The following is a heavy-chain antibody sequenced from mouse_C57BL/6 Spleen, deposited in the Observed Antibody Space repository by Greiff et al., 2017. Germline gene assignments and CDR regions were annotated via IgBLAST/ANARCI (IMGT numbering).Heavy chain of an antibody. D-gene: IGHD2-4*01. Sequence: QVQLQQSGAELARPGASVTLSCKASGYTFTSYGISWVKQRTGQGLEWIGEIDPRSGNTYYTEKFKGKATLTADTSSNTAYMELRSLTSEDSAVYFCARSIEDDYDVDYWGQGTTLTVSS. CDR1: GYTFTSYG. V-gene: IGHV1-81*01. CDR2: IDPRSGNT. CDR3: ARSIEDDYDVDY. J-gene: IGHJ2*01.